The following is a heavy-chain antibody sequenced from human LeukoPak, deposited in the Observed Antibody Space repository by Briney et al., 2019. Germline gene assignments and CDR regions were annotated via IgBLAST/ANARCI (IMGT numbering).Heavy chain of an antibody. CDR2: IYHSGST. V-gene: IGHV4-4*02. CDR3: ARVLTGSWYFDY. Sequence: PSGTLSHTCAVSGGSISSSNWWGWVRQPPGKGLEWIGEIYHSGSTNYNPSLKSRVTISVDKSKNQFSLKLSSVTAADTAVYYCARVLTGSWYFDYWGQGTLVTVSS. D-gene: IGHD6-13*01. CDR1: GGSISSSNW. J-gene: IGHJ4*02.